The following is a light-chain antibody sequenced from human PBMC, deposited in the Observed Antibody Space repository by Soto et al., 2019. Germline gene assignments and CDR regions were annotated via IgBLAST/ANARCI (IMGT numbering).Light chain of an antibody. CDR3: QQYNSYSRT. V-gene: IGKV1-5*03. CDR1: QSISSW. J-gene: IGKJ1*01. Sequence: DIQMTKSPSTLSASVGDRVTITCWASQSISSWLAWYQQKPGKAPKLLIYKASSLESGVPSRFSGSGSGTEFTLTISSLQPDDFATYYCQQYNSYSRTLGQGTKVDIK. CDR2: KAS.